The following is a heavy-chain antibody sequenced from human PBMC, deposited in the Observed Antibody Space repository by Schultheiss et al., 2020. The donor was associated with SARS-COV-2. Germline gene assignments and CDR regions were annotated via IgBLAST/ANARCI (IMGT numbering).Heavy chain of an antibody. Sequence: GGSLRLSCAASGFTFSSYAMSWVRQAPGKGLEWVSAISGSGGSTYYADSVKGRFTISRDNSKNTLYLQMNSLRAEDTAVYYCASKDVGGNSGGAFDIWGQGTMVTVSS. D-gene: IGHD4-23*01. CDR2: ISGSGGST. CDR1: GFTFSSYA. J-gene: IGHJ3*02. CDR3: ASKDVGGNSGGAFDI. V-gene: IGHV3-23*01.